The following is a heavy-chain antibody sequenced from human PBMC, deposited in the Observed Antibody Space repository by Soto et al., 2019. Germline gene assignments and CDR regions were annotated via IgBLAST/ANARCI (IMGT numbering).Heavy chain of an antibody. D-gene: IGHD2-15*01. V-gene: IGHV1-2*02. CDR2: INPNSGGT. J-gene: IGHJ4*02. Sequence: XSVKASCKASGYTFTCYYIHWVRQAPGQGLEWMGWINPNSGGTKYPQKFQGRVTMTRDTSIRTVYMSLTGLKSDDTAVYFCARDLATGGGSEGFEYWGQGTLVTV. CDR3: ARDLATGGGSEGFEY. CDR1: GYTFTCYY.